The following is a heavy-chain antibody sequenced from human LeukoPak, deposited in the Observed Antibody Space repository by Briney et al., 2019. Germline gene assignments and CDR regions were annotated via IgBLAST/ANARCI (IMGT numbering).Heavy chain of an antibody. CDR3: AREAVPTASFDH. CDR2: IWYDGSNK. D-gene: IGHD4-17*01. Sequence: GGSLRLSCAASGFTFRSYGMHWVRQAPGKGLEWVAVIWYDGSNKYYADSVKGRFTISRDNSKNTLYLQMNSLRAEDTAVYSCAREAVPTASFDHWGQGTLVTVSS. J-gene: IGHJ4*02. CDR1: GFTFRSYG. V-gene: IGHV3-33*08.